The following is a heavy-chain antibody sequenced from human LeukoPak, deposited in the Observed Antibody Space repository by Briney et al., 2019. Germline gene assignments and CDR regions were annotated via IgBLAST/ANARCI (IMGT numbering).Heavy chain of an antibody. Sequence: SVKVSCKASGGTFSSYAISWVRQPPGQGLEWMGGIIPIFGTANYAQKFQGRVTITADESTSTAYMELSSLRSEDTAVYYCARGGQWLLWYFDYWGQGTLVTVSS. V-gene: IGHV1-69*01. CDR2: IIPIFGTA. CDR3: ARGGQWLLWYFDY. D-gene: IGHD6-19*01. J-gene: IGHJ4*02. CDR1: GGTFSSYA.